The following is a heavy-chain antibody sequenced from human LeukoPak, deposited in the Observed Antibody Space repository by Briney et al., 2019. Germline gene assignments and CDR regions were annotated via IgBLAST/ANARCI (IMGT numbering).Heavy chain of an antibody. CDR1: GYTFTGYY. Sequence: ASVKVSRKASGYTFTGYYMHWVRQAPGQGLEWMGRINPNSGGTNYAQKFQGRVTMTRDTSISTAYMELSRLRSDDTAVYYCAGAEIYYDSSGYYFYWGQGTLVTVSS. V-gene: IGHV1-2*06. CDR3: AGAEIYYDSSGYYFY. CDR2: INPNSGGT. J-gene: IGHJ4*02. D-gene: IGHD3-22*01.